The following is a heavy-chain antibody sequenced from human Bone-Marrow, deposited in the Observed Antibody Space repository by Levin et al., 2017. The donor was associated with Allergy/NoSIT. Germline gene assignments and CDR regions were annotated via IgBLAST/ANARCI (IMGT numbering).Heavy chain of an antibody. CDR2: INHSGRT. D-gene: IGHD2-2*01. J-gene: IGHJ6*03. CDR1: SESFSGYY. V-gene: IGHV4-34*01. CDR3: ARRPYCSIASCYDLRYYYYMDV. Sequence: SQTLSLTYAVYSESFSGYYWSWIRQPPGKGLEWIGEINHSGRTNYNPSLKSRITISVDTSKNQFSLNLSSVTAADTAVYYCARRPYCSIASCYDLRYYYYMDVWGKGTTVTVSS.